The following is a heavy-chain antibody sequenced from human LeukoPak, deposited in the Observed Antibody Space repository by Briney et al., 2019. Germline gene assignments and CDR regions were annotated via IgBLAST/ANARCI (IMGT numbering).Heavy chain of an antibody. D-gene: IGHD6-13*01. J-gene: IGHJ2*01. CDR3: AKRAGQQLTYWYIDL. Sequence: GGSLRLSCTASGFTFNNYAMSWVRQAPGKGLECVSTISNSYNTYYADSVKGRFTISRDNSKNMLYLQMDCLRADNTAIYYCAKRAGQQLTYWYIDLWGRGTLVSVSS. V-gene: IGHV3-23*01. CDR1: GFTFNNYA. CDR2: ISNSYNT.